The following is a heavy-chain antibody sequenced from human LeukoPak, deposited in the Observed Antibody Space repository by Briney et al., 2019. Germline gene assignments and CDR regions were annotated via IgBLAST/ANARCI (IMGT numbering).Heavy chain of an antibody. CDR3: ARDRSSRGGYYFDY. D-gene: IGHD2-15*01. CDR1: GGSISSYY. J-gene: IGHJ4*02. Sequence: SETLSLTCTVSGGSISSYYWSWIRQPPGKGLEWIGYIYYSGSTNYNPSLKSRVTISVDTSKNQFSLKLSSVTAADTAVYYCARDRSSRGGYYFDYWGQGTLVTVSS. CDR2: IYYSGST. V-gene: IGHV4-59*12.